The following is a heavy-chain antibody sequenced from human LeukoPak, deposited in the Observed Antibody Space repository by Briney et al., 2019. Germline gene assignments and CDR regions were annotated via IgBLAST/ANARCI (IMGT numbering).Heavy chain of an antibody. CDR2: ISAYNGNT. J-gene: IGHJ4*02. CDR3: ASNLAVAGAFDY. V-gene: IGHV1-18*01. D-gene: IGHD6-19*01. CDR1: GYTFTSYG. Sequence: ASVKVSCEASGYTFTSYGISWVRQAPGQGLEWMGWISAYNGNTNYAQKLQGRVTMTTDTSTSTAYMELRSLRSDDTAVYYCASNLAVAGAFDYWGQGTLVTVSS.